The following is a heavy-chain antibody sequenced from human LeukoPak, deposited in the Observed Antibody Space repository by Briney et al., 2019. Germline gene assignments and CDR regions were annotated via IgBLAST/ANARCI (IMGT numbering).Heavy chain of an antibody. D-gene: IGHD3-22*01. CDR2: IKQDGSEK. CDR1: GFTFSSYW. V-gene: IGHV3-7*01. J-gene: IGHJ4*02. CDR3: ARVTYYYDSSGYYGDY. Sequence: GGSLRLSRAASGFTFSSYWMSWVRQAPGKGLEWVANIKQDGSEKYYVDSVKGRFTISRDNAKNSLYLQMNSLRAEDTAVYYCARVTYYYDSSGYYGDYWGQGTLVTVSS.